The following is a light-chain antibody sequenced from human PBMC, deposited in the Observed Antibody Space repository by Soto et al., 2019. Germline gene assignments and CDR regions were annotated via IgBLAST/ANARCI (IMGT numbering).Light chain of an antibody. Sequence: IHMTQSPSSLSASLGARVTIPXRASQSISAYLNWYQQKAGXAPKXXXDSXSSLQSGGPSRLSGSGSGTDFTLSISGLQPEDFATYYCQQANSVPRTFGQGTRLEIK. CDR3: QQANSVPRT. CDR2: SXS. V-gene: IGKV1-39*01. CDR1: QSISAY. J-gene: IGKJ5*01.